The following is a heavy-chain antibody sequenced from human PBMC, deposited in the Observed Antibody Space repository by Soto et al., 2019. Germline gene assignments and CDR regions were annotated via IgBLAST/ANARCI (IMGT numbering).Heavy chain of an antibody. V-gene: IGHV3-15*01. J-gene: IGHJ6*02. D-gene: IGHD3-22*01. CDR3: TTGLAYYDPYGMDV. CDR2: IQSTADGGTT. CDR1: RFTFTDAW. Sequence: PGGSLRLSCAASRFTFTDAWMSWVRQAPGTGLEWVGRIQSTADGGTTEYAAPVKGRFTISRDDSQNTKTTLYLQMNSLRSEDTAVYYCTTGLAYYDPYGMDVCGQGTTVTVSS.